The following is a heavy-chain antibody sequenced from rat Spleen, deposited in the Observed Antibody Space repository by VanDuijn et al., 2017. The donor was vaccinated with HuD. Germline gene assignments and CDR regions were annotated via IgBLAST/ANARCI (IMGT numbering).Heavy chain of an antibody. CDR2: ITNTADNT. J-gene: IGHJ2*01. Sequence: EVQLVESGGGLVQPGRSLQLSCVGSGFTFTNYWMTWIRQAPGKGLEWVATITNTADNTYYPDSVKGRFTISRDNAKSTLYLQMNSLRSEDTATYYCANNWELYYWGQGVMVTVSS. CDR1: GFTFTNYW. CDR3: ANNWELYY. V-gene: IGHV5-31*01. D-gene: IGHD5-1*01.